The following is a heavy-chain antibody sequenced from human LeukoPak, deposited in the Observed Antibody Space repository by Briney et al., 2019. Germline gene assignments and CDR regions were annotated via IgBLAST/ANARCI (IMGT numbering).Heavy chain of an antibody. D-gene: IGHD3-10*01. V-gene: IGHV3-30*02. CDR2: IRHDGSNE. CDR3: AKEVHPYDSGTYYFDY. Sequence: VGSLRLSCVGSGLTFSSYGMHWVRQAAGKGLQWVAFIRHDGSNEYNADSVKGRFTVSRDNSKNTLFLQMNSLRVEEMAVYYCAKEVHPYDSGTYYFDYWGRGTLITVSS. CDR1: GLTFSSYG. J-gene: IGHJ4*02.